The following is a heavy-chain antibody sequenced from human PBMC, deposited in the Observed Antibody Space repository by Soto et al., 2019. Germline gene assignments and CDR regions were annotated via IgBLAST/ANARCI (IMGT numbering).Heavy chain of an antibody. CDR2: INSDGSST. J-gene: IGHJ2*01. CDR1: GFTFSSYW. CDR3: ARDLNLDSVGWYFDL. V-gene: IGHV3-74*01. D-gene: IGHD2-15*01. Sequence: GGSLRLSCAASGFTFSSYWMHWVRQAPGKGLVWVSRINSDGSSTSYADSVKGRFTISRDNAKNTLYLQMNSLRAEDTAVYYCARDLNLDSVGWYFDLWGRGTLVTVSS.